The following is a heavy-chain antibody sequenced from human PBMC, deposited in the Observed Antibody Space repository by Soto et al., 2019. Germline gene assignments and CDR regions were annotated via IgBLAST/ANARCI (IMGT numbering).Heavy chain of an antibody. Sequence: GGSLRLSCAASGFTFSSYAMSWVRQAPGKGLEWVSALSGSGCTTYYADSVKGRFTISRDISKNTLYLQMNSLRVEDTAVYYCARWITVTYSYYGMDVWGQGTTVTVSS. CDR2: LSGSGCTT. V-gene: IGHV3-23*01. J-gene: IGHJ6*02. CDR1: GFTFSSYA. D-gene: IGHD4-4*01. CDR3: ARWITVTYSYYGMDV.